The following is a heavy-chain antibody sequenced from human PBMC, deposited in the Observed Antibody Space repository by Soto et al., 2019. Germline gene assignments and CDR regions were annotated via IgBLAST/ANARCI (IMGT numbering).Heavy chain of an antibody. CDR1: GFTFSSYA. CDR2: ISGSGGGT. D-gene: IGHD4-17*01. CDR3: ARTTVTRINYFDY. Sequence: EVQLLESGGGLVQPGGSLRLSCAASGFTFSSYAMSWVRQAPGKGLDWVSAISGSGGGTYYADSVKGRFTISRDNSKNTLYLQMNSLGAEDTAVYYCARTTVTRINYFDYWGQGTLVTVSS. J-gene: IGHJ4*02. V-gene: IGHV3-23*01.